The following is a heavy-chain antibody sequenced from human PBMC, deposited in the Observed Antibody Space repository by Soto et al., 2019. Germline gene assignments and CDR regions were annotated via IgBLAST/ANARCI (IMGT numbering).Heavy chain of an antibody. D-gene: IGHD4-17*01. J-gene: IGHJ4*02. CDR2: ISWNSGSI. V-gene: IGHV3-9*01. CDR3: AKGSYYGDYDLGY. CDR1: GFTFDDYA. Sequence: GGSLRLSCAASGFTFDDYAMHWVRQAPGKGLEWVSGISWNSGSIGYADSVKGRFTISRDNAKNSLYLQMNSLRAEDTALYYCAKGSYYGDYDLGYWGQGTLVTVSS.